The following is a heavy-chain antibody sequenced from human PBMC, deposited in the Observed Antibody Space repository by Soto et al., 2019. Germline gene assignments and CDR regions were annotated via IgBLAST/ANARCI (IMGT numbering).Heavy chain of an antibody. CDR1: GGSVSSGSYY. D-gene: IGHD3-10*01. Sequence: PSETLSLTCTVSGGSVSSGSYYWGWIRQPPGKGLEWIGYIYYSGSTNYNPSLKSRVTISVDTSKNQFSLKLSSVTAADTAVYYCARDDFGYYGSGSRLQPKHYYYGMDVWGQGTTVTVSS. J-gene: IGHJ6*02. CDR3: ARDDFGYYGSGSRLQPKHYYYGMDV. V-gene: IGHV4-61*01. CDR2: IYYSGST.